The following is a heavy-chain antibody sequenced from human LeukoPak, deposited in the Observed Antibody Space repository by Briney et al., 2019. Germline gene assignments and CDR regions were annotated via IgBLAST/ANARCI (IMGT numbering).Heavy chain of an antibody. V-gene: IGHV1-3*03. CDR2: INAGNGNT. D-gene: IGHD3-22*01. Sequence: ASVKVSCKASGYTFTSYAMHWVRQAPGQRLEWMGWINAGNGNTKYSQEFQGRVTITRDTSASTAYMELSSLRSEDMAVYYCARVRDYYDSSGYYYPDYWGQGTLVTASS. CDR1: GYTFTSYA. CDR3: ARVRDYYDSSGYYYPDY. J-gene: IGHJ4*02.